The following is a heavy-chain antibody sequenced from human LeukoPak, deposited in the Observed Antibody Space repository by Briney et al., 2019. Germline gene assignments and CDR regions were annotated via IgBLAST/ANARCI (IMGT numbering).Heavy chain of an antibody. V-gene: IGHV5-51*01. CDR1: GYIFTHNW. Sequence: GESLKISCKGSGYIFTHNWLGWVRQMPGKGLEWIGIIYPGDSDNRYSPSFEGLVTISVDKSSSTAYLQWSSLKASDTAMYYCARQTRDGSGSRGYFFDFWGQGTLVTVSS. J-gene: IGHJ4*02. CDR2: IYPGDSDN. CDR3: ARQTRDGSGSRGYFFDF. D-gene: IGHD3-10*01.